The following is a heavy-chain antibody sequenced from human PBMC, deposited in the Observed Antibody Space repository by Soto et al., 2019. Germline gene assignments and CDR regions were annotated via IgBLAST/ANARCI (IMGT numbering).Heavy chain of an antibody. CDR3: AKTFFSGSGSYRGWFDP. D-gene: IGHD3-10*01. CDR2: ISGSGDNT. J-gene: IGHJ5*02. CDR1: GFMFSSYA. Sequence: SGGSLRLSCAASGFMFSSYAMSWVRQAPGKGLEWVSVISGSGDNTYYADSVKGRFTISRDSSKDTLYLQMNSLRADDTAVYYCAKTFFSGSGSYRGWFDPWGQGTQVTVSS. V-gene: IGHV3-23*01.